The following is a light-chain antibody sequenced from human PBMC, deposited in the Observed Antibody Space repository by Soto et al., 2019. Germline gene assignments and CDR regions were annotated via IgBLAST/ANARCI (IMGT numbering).Light chain of an antibody. CDR3: QSYDSSLSGVV. V-gene: IGLV1-40*01. Sequence: QSVLTQPPSVSGAPGQRVTISCTGRSSNIGAGYDVHWYQQLPGTAPKLLIYGNSNRPSGVPDRFSGSKSGTSASLASTGLQAEDEADYYCQSYDSSLSGVVFGGGTKVTVL. CDR2: GNS. J-gene: IGLJ2*01. CDR1: SSNIGAGYD.